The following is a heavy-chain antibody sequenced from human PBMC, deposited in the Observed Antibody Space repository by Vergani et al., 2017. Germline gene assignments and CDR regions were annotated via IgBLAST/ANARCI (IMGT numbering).Heavy chain of an antibody. D-gene: IGHD6-6*01. V-gene: IGHV1-3*01. Sequence: QVQLVQSGAEVKKPGASVKVSCKASGYTFTSYAMHWVRQAPGQRLEWMGWINAGIGNTKYSQKFQGRVTITRDTSASPAYMELSSLRSEDTAVYYCARDLFPVYSSSSIYYYGMDVWGQGTTVTVSS. CDR1: GYTFTSYA. J-gene: IGHJ6*02. CDR3: ARDLFPVYSSSSIYYYGMDV. CDR2: INAGIGNT.